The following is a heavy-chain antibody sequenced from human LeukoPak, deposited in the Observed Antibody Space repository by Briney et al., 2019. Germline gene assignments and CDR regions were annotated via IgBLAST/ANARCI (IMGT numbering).Heavy chain of an antibody. Sequence: ASVKVSFKASGYTFTSYGISWVRQAPGQGLEWMGWISAYNGNTNYAQKLQGRVTMTTDTSTSTAYMELRSLRSDDTAVYYCASGTAAGTMGYYYYYGMDVWGQGTTVTVSS. CDR1: GYTFTSYG. CDR2: ISAYNGNT. J-gene: IGHJ6*02. D-gene: IGHD6-13*01. CDR3: ASGTAAGTMGYYYYYGMDV. V-gene: IGHV1-18*01.